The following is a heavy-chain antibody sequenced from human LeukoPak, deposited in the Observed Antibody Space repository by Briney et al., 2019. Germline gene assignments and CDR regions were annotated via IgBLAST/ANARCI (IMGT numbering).Heavy chain of an antibody. D-gene: IGHD4-23*01. J-gene: IGHJ5*02. CDR3: ARMGEADYGSNSDRFDP. CDR2: IYTSGST. V-gene: IGHV4-4*07. CDR1: GDSISSYY. Sequence: PSETLSLTCTVSGDSISSYYWNWIRQPAGKGLEWIGRIYTSGSTNYNPSLKSRVTMSIDTSKNQFSLKLSSVTAADTAVYYCARMGEADYGSNSDRFDPWGQGTPVTVSS.